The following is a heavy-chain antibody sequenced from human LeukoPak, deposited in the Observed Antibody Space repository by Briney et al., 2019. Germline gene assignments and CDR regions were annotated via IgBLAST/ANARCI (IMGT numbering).Heavy chain of an antibody. D-gene: IGHD6-13*01. Sequence: GGSLRLSCAASGFTFSNYAMSWVRQAPGKGLAWVSTISGSGGGTYYADSVKGRFTIARDNSKNTLYLQMNSLRAEDMAVYYCARGRFGSCWGQGTLVTVSS. J-gene: IGHJ1*01. V-gene: IGHV3-23*01. CDR1: GFTFSNYA. CDR2: ISGSGGGT. CDR3: ARGRFGSC.